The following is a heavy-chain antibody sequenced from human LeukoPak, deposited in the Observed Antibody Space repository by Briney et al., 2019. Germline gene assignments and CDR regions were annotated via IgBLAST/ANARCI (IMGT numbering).Heavy chain of an antibody. CDR3: ARASGVASAYYYFHH. J-gene: IGHJ4*02. Sequence: SETLSLTCTVSGGPIRSYYWSWIRQPPRKGLEWIGYIYFSGDTNCNPSLKSRVTMSVDMSKNRFSLRLSSVTAADTAVSYCARASGVASAYYYFHHWGEGTVLRV. CDR1: GGPIRSYY. CDR2: IYFSGDT. V-gene: IGHV4-59*01. D-gene: IGHD2-21*01.